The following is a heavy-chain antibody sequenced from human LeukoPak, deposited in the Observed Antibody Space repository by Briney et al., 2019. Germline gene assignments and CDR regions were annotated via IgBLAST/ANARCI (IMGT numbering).Heavy chain of an antibody. Sequence: SETLSLTCTVSGGYISSGGYYWSWIRQHPGKGLEWIGYIYYSGSTYYNPSLKSRVTISVDTSKNQFSLKLSSVTAADTAVYYCARQLGYCSSTSCYVDYWGQGTLVTVSS. D-gene: IGHD2-2*01. V-gene: IGHV4-31*03. J-gene: IGHJ4*02. CDR3: ARQLGYCSSTSCYVDY. CDR1: GGYISSGGYY. CDR2: IYYSGST.